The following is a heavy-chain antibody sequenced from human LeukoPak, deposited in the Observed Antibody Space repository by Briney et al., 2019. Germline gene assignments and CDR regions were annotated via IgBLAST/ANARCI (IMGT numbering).Heavy chain of an antibody. D-gene: IGHD5-18*01. V-gene: IGHV4-4*07. CDR3: AREPLTAMDVYFDY. CDR2: IYTSGST. Sequence: SETLSLTCTVSGGSISSYCWSWIRQPAGKGLEWIGRIYTSGSTNYNPSLKSRVTMSVDTSKNQFSLKLSSVTAADTAVYYCAREPLTAMDVYFDYWGQGTLVTVSS. J-gene: IGHJ4*02. CDR1: GGSISSYC.